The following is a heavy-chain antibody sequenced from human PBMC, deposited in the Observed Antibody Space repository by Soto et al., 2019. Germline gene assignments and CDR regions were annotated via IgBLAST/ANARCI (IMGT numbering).Heavy chain of an antibody. CDR3: ARDRQQWLEPAGGALPF. Sequence: QVQLVESGGGVVQPGRSLRLSCAASGFTLSSYVMHWVRQAPGKGLEWVARISYAGNDNYYADSVKGRFTTSRDNSKKTLYLQMTSLRADDTAGYYCARDRQQWLEPAGGALPFWGQGTMVIVSS. V-gene: IGHV3-30-3*01. CDR1: GFTLSSYV. D-gene: IGHD6-19*01. CDR2: ISYAGNDN. J-gene: IGHJ3*01.